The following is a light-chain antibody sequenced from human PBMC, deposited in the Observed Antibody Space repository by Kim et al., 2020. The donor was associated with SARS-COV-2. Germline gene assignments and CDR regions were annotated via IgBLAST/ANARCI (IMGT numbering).Light chain of an antibody. CDR1: QSVSSS. CDR3: QQYNNWPIT. CDR2: GAS. V-gene: IGKV3-15*01. Sequence: EIVMTQSPATLSLSPGERATLSCRASQSVSSSLAWYQQKPGQAPRLLIYGASTRATGIPARFSGSGSGTEFTLTISSLQSEDFALYYCQQYNNWPITFGQGTRLEIK. J-gene: IGKJ5*01.